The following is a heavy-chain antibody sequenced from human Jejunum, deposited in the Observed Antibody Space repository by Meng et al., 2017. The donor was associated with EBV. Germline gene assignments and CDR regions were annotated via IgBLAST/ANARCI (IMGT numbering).Heavy chain of an antibody. V-gene: IGHV4-39*01. J-gene: IGHJ4*02. CDR1: GGSISSSSYY. CDR3: ARQGPSGRTFDY. CDR2: YYNSGST. D-gene: IGHD1-26*01. Sequence: QLLLQEAGPGLVKPSETLSLTFTVSGGSISSSSYYWGWIRQPPGKGLEWIGTYYNSGSTYYNPSLKSRVTISVDTSKNQFSLKLISVTAADTAAYYCARQGPSGRTFDYWGQGTLVTVSS.